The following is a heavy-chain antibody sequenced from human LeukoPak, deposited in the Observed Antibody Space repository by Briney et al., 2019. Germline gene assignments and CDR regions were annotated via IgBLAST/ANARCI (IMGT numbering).Heavy chain of an antibody. V-gene: IGHV3-74*01. J-gene: IGHJ4*02. D-gene: IGHD1-14*01. CDR2: INPSGSST. CDR1: GFTFSNYW. CDR3: ARSNQADDY. Sequence: GGSLRLSCAASGFTFSNYWMHWVRQVPGKGLVWVSRINPSGSSTTYADSVKDRFTISRDNAKNMLYLQMDSLRAEDTGIYYCARSNQADDYWGQGTLVTVSS.